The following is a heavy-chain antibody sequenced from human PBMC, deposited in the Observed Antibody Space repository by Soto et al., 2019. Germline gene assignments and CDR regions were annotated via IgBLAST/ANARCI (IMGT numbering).Heavy chain of an antibody. J-gene: IGHJ4*02. Sequence: GGSLRLSCAASGFTFSSYAMSWVRQAPGKGLEWVSAISGSGGSTYYADSVKGRLTISRDNSKNTLYLQMNSLRAEDTAVYYCAKWSSPSYYYDSSGYYHYFDYWGQGTLVTVSS. CDR2: ISGSGGST. D-gene: IGHD3-22*01. V-gene: IGHV3-23*01. CDR3: AKWSSPSYYYDSSGYYHYFDY. CDR1: GFTFSSYA.